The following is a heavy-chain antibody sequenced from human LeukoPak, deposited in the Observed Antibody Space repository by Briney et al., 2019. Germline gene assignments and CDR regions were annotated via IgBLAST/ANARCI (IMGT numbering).Heavy chain of an antibody. Sequence: PGGSLRLSCAASGFTFSSYAMHWVRQAPGKGLGWVAVMSYGGTYKYYADSVKGRFTISRDNSKNTLYLQMNSLRAEDTAVYYCAKTLVATWYYYGMDVWGQGTTVTVSS. D-gene: IGHD5-12*01. CDR3: AKTLVATWYYYGMDV. CDR1: GFTFSSYA. V-gene: IGHV3-30-3*02. CDR2: MSYGGTYK. J-gene: IGHJ6*02.